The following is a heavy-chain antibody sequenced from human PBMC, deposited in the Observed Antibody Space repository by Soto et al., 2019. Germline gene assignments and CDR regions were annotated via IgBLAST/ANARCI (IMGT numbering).Heavy chain of an antibody. CDR1: GGTFSSYA. Sequence: SVKVSCKASGGTFSSYAISWVRQAPGQGLEWMGGIIPIFGTANYAQKFQGRVTITADESTSTAYMELSSLRSEDTAVYYCAAVRYDILTGPDYWGQGTLVTVSS. D-gene: IGHD3-9*01. J-gene: IGHJ4*02. V-gene: IGHV1-69*13. CDR2: IIPIFGTA. CDR3: AAVRYDILTGPDY.